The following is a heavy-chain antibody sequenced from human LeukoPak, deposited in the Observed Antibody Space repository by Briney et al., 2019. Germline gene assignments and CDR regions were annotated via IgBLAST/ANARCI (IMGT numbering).Heavy chain of an antibody. CDR3: ARDFDYGDRNDY. CDR1: GFTFNRYA. Sequence: PGGSLRLSCAASGFTFNRYAMSWVRQAPGKGLEWVSAISGSGATTYSADSVKGRFTISRDNAKNSLYLQMNSLRAEDTAVYYCARDFDYGDRNDYWGQGTLVTVSS. V-gene: IGHV3-23*01. CDR2: ISGSGATT. D-gene: IGHD4-17*01. J-gene: IGHJ4*02.